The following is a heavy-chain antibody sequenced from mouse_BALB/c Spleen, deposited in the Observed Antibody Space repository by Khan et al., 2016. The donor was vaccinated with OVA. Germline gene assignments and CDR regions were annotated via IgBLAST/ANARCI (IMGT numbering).Heavy chain of an antibody. CDR3: AREAYRYDEYYFDY. J-gene: IGHJ2*01. V-gene: IGHV5-6-5*01. D-gene: IGHD2-14*01. CDR1: GFTFSTYA. CDR2: ISSGGST. Sequence: EVQLVESGGDSVKPGGSLKLSCAVSGFTFSTYAMSWVRQTPEKRLEWVASISSGGSTYYPDSVKGRFTISREKARNIVYMQMTSLRSEVIAMYYWAREAYRYDEYYFDYWGQGTTLTVSS.